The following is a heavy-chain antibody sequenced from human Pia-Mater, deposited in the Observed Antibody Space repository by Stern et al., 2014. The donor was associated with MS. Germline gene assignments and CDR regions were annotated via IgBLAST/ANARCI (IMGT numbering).Heavy chain of an antibody. CDR3: ARGGPYGDYGLWFDP. D-gene: IGHD4-17*01. CDR1: GYTFTGHF. CDR2: INPNSGGT. Sequence: VPLVPSGAEGKKPGASVKVSCKDFGYTFTGHFMHWVRQAPGQGLEWLGWINPNSGGTNYALQFQGWVTMTRDTSISTAYMELRRLKSDDTAIYYCARGGPYGDYGLWFDPWGQGTLVTVSS. J-gene: IGHJ5*02. V-gene: IGHV1-2*04.